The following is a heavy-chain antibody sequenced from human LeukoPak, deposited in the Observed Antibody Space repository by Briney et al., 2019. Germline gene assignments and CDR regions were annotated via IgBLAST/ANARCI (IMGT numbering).Heavy chain of an antibody. CDR1: GFTFSSYA. Sequence: GGSLRLSCAASGFTFSSYAMSWVRQAPGKGLEWVAVIWYDGSNKYYADPVKGRFTISRDNSKNTLYLQMNSLRAEDTAVYYCARSAFLVTAPGLYYFDYWGQGTLVAVSS. J-gene: IGHJ4*02. CDR2: IWYDGSNK. V-gene: IGHV3-33*08. D-gene: IGHD6-13*01. CDR3: ARSAFLVTAPGLYYFDY.